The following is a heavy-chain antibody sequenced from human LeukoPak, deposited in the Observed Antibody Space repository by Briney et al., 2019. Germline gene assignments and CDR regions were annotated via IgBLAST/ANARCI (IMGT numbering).Heavy chain of an antibody. V-gene: IGHV3-49*03. J-gene: IGHJ4*02. D-gene: IGHD3-3*01. CDR1: GFTFGDYA. CDR2: IRSKAYGGTT. CDR3: TRDDFWSGYYPPRDY. Sequence: GGSLRLSCTASGFTFGDYAMSWFRQAPGKGLEWVGFIRSKAYGGTTEYAASVKGRFTISRDDSRSIAYLQMNSLKTEDTAVYYCTRDDFWSGYYPPRDYWGQGTLVTVSS.